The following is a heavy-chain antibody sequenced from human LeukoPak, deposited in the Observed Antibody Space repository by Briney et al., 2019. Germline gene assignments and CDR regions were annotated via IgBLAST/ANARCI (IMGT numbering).Heavy chain of an antibody. CDR2: ISSSGSTI. Sequence: GGSLRLSCAASGFTFSSYEMNWVRQAPGKGLEWVSYISSSGSTIYYADSVKGRFIISRDNAKNSLYVQMNSLRADDTAVYYCVRLIVGAIDYWGQGTLVTVSS. CDR3: VRLIVGAIDY. V-gene: IGHV3-48*03. D-gene: IGHD1-26*01. CDR1: GFTFSSYE. J-gene: IGHJ4*02.